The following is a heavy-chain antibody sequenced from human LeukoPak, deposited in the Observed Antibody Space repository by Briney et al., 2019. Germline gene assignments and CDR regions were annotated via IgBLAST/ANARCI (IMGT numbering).Heavy chain of an antibody. V-gene: IGHV1-58*02. CDR2: IVVGSGNT. CDR1: GFTFTSSA. D-gene: IGHD2-21*01. CDR3: AANTPRVVREDAFDI. Sequence: SVKVSCKASGFTFTSSAMQWVRQARGQRREGIGWIVVGSGNTNYAQKFQERITITRDMSTSTAYMELSSLRSEDTAVYYCAANTPRVVREDAFDIWGQGTMVTVSS. J-gene: IGHJ3*02.